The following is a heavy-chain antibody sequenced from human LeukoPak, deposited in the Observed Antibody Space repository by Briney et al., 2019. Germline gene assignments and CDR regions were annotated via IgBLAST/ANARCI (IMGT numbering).Heavy chain of an antibody. V-gene: IGHV3-23*01. CDR1: GFTFSSYD. CDR3: AKDRADSSGYYYFDY. CDR2: ISASGGGT. Sequence: GGSLRLSCAASGFTFSSYDMTWVRQAPGKGLEWVSAISASGGGTYYADSVKGRFTISRDNSKNTLYLQMNSLRAEDTAVYYCAKDRADSSGYYYFDYWGQGTLVTVSS. J-gene: IGHJ4*02. D-gene: IGHD3-22*01.